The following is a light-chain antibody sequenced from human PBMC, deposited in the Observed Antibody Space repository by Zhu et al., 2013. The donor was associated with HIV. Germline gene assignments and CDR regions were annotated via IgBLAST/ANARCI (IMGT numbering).Light chain of an antibody. J-gene: IGLJ3*02. V-gene: IGLV3-21*02. CDR2: NDG. Sequence: SYELTQPPSVSVAPGETAKMTCGGNNIRDKSVHWYQQKAGQAPVLVVYNDGDRPSWIPERFSGSNSGNTATLTISRVEAGDEADYYCQVWDNNSDHEEVFGGGTKLTVL. CDR3: QVWDNNSDHEEV. CDR1: NIRDKS.